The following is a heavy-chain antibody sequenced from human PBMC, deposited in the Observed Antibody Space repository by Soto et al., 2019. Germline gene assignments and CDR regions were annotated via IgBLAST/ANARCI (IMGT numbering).Heavy chain of an antibody. V-gene: IGHV3-23*01. CDR1: GFFFSSYT. CDR2: FSPTSENT. Sequence: EVQLLESGGGLVQPGGSLRLSCVGSGFFFSSYTMTWVRQAPGKGLEWVSSFSPTSENTYYAESVRGRITISRDNSKNTLFLQMNSLTAEDTAMYYCAKARDQQWVRLPFDYWGQGILVIVSS. D-gene: IGHD6-19*01. J-gene: IGHJ4*02. CDR3: AKARDQQWVRLPFDY.